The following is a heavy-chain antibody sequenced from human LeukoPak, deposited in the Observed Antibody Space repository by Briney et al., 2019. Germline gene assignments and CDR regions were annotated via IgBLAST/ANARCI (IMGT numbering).Heavy chain of an antibody. CDR2: IIPILGIA. CDR3: ARGHYGPDFDY. J-gene: IGHJ4*02. D-gene: IGHD3-10*01. CDR1: GGTFSSYA. Sequence: VASVKVSCKASGGTFSSYAISWVRQAPGQGPEWMGRIIPILGIANYAQKFQGRVTITADKSTSTAYMELSSLRSEDTAVYYCARGHYGPDFDYWGQGTLVTVSS. V-gene: IGHV1-69*04.